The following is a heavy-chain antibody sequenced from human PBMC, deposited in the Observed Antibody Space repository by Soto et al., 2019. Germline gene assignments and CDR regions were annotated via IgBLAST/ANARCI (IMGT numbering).Heavy chain of an antibody. D-gene: IGHD4-17*01. CDR2: ITSKADGGTT. CDR1: EFTFANAW. CDR3: TSLYYGH. V-gene: IGHV3-15*01. J-gene: IGHJ4*02. Sequence: PGGSLRLSCAASEFTFANAWISWVRQAPGKGLEWVGRITSKADGGTTDYAAPVKGRFTISRDESQNTLYLQMNSLKTEDTAVYYCTSLYYGHWGQGTLVTVSS.